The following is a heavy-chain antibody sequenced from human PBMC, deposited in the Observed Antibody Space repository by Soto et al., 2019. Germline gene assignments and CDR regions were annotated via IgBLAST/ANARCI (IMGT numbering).Heavy chain of an antibody. V-gene: IGHV1-69*13. CDR3: ARGRLLPQSGASAGHYYYGMDV. Sequence: SVKVSCKASGGTFSSYAISWVRQAPGQGLEWMGGIIPIFGTANYAQKFQGRVTITADESTSTAYMELSSLRSEDTAVYYCARGRLLPQSGASAGHYYYGMDVRGQATTATVSS. CDR2: IIPIFGTA. CDR1: GGTFSSYA. J-gene: IGHJ6*02. D-gene: IGHD6-13*01.